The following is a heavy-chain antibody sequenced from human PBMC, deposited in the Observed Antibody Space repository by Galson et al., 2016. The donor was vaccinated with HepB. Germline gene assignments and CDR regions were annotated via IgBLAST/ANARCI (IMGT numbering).Heavy chain of an antibody. CDR1: GFTFDDYA. Sequence: SLRLSCAASGFTFDDYAMHWVRQAPGKGPEWVSGINWNSVIKVYADSVKGRFTITRDNAKNSLYLQMSSLRPEDTAFYYCAKRDSSSLFYFDSWGQGTLVTGSS. CDR3: AKRDSSSLFYFDS. V-gene: IGHV3-9*01. D-gene: IGHD3-22*01. CDR2: INWNSVIK. J-gene: IGHJ4*02.